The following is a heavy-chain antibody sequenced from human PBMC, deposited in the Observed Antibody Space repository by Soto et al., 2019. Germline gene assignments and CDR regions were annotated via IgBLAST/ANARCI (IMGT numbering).Heavy chain of an antibody. CDR2: VHISGHS. CDR1: GGSVRAPDW. Sequence: QVHLQESGPGLVAPSGTLSLTCTLSGGSVRAPDWWNGGRQSPCKGLEWIAEVHISGHSNYNTSLRSRVSVAIDSSKNPFYLNLNAVTAAATAIYDCSSWRQGCSSNNSDFYPWGQGTQVTISS. J-gene: IGHJ5*01. CDR3: SSWRQGCSSNNSDFYP. V-gene: IGHV4-4*02. D-gene: IGHD1-1*01.